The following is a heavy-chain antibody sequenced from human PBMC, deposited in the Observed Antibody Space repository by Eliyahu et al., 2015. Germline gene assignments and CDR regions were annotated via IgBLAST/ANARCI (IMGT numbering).Heavy chain of an antibody. V-gene: IGHV3-72*01. J-gene: IGHJ4*02. D-gene: IGHD7-27*01. CDR1: GFTFXYHX. CDR3: ARVALRNTNGDRPFDY. CDR2: IRNKANGYFT. Sequence: EVQLVESGGGLVQPGGSLRLSCAAXGFTFXYHXXDWVRPAPGKGLEWVGRIRNKANGYFTEYAASVKDRFTISRDDSKNSLYLQMNSLKTEDTAVYYCARVALRNTNGDRPFDYWGQGTLVTVSS.